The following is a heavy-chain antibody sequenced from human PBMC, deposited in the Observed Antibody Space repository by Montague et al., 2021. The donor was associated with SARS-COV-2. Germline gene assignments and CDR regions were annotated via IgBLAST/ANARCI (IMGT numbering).Heavy chain of an antibody. V-gene: IGHV4-34*01. CDR3: ARSHDYRGNDSFDS. Sequence: SETLSLTCAVYGGSLSGFYWTWIRQPPGKGLERVGEINHGGSTSYSPALKSRLTISLDTSKNQFSLKLDSVTAADTATYYCARSHDYRGNDSFDSWGQGALVIVSS. J-gene: IGHJ4*02. CDR2: INHGGST. CDR1: GGSLSGFY. D-gene: IGHD4-23*01.